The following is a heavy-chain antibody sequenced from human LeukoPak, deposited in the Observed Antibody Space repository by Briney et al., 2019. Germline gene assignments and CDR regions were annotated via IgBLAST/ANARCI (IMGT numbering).Heavy chain of an antibody. CDR1: GFTFSSYE. CDR2: ISSSGSTK. CDR3: ARSYGGNAWGAFDT. J-gene: IGHJ3*02. Sequence: PGGSLRLSCAASGFTFSSYEMNWVRQAPGKGLEWVSYISSSGSTKNYADSVKGRFTISRDNAKNSLYLQMNSLRAEDTALYYCARSYGGNAWGAFDTWGQGTMVTVSS. V-gene: IGHV3-48*03. D-gene: IGHD4-23*01.